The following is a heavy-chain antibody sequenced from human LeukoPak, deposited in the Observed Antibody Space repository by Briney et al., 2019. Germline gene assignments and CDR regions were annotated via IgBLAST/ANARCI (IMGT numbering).Heavy chain of an antibody. CDR3: ARDFPVGGP. D-gene: IGHD3-16*01. Sequence: ASVKVSCKTSGYTFVANYLHWVRQAPGQGLEWMGRINPNTGGTNYAQKFQGRVTMTSDTSINTAYMELDSLRSDDTAVYYCARDFPVGGPWGQGTLVTVSS. CDR1: GYTFVANY. J-gene: IGHJ5*02. CDR2: INPNTGGT. V-gene: IGHV1-2*06.